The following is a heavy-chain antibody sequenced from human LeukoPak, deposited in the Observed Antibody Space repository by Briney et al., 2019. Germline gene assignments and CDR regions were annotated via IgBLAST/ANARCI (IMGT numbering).Heavy chain of an antibody. V-gene: IGHV4-59*08. Sequence: PSETLSLTCAVYGGSFSGYYWSWIRQPPGKGLEWIGYIYYGGSTNYNPSLKSRVTISVDTSKNQFSLKLSSVTAADTAVYYCARRKDSSSLAYYFDYWGQGTLVTVSS. CDR1: GGSFSGYY. CDR2: IYYGGST. J-gene: IGHJ4*02. CDR3: ARRKDSSSLAYYFDY. D-gene: IGHD2-15*01.